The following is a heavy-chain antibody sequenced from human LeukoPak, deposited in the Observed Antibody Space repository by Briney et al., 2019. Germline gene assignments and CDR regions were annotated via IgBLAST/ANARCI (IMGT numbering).Heavy chain of an antibody. CDR2: IYRGGTT. D-gene: IGHD4-17*01. Sequence: GGSLRLSCTASGFTFDDYAMHWVRQAPGKGLEWVSSIYRGGTTYYAGSVQERFTISRDNSKNTLYLQMDSLRTEDTAVYYCASDTYGVCFDYWVQGTLVTVSS. V-gene: IGHV3-66*01. CDR3: ASDTYGVCFDY. J-gene: IGHJ4*02. CDR1: GFTFDDYA.